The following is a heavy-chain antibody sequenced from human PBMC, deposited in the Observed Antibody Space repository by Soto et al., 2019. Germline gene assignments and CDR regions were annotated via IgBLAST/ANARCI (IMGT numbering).Heavy chain of an antibody. CDR1: GGTFSSYA. D-gene: IGHD2-8*01. CDR3: ARARNVLMVYATEGAPFDY. V-gene: IGHV1-69*01. J-gene: IGHJ4*02. CDR2: IIPIFGTA. Sequence: QVQLVQSGAEVKKPGSSVKVSCKASGGTFSSYAISWVRQAPGQGLEWMGGIIPIFGTANYAQKSQGRVTITADESTSTAYMELSSLRSEDTAVYYCARARNVLMVYATEGAPFDYWGQGTLVTVSS.